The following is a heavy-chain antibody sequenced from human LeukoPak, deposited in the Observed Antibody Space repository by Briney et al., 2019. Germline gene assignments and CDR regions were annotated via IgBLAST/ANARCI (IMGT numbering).Heavy chain of an antibody. CDR3: ARGRFIFGVPAPGAV. Sequence: ASVKVSCKASGYTFTSYDINWVRQATGQGLKWMGWMNPNSGNTGYAQKFQGRVTMTRNTSISTAYMELSSLRSEDTAVYYCARGRFIFGVPAPGAVRGQGTLVTVSS. V-gene: IGHV1-8*01. CDR1: GYTFTSYD. D-gene: IGHD2-2*01. CDR2: MNPNSGNT. J-gene: IGHJ4*02.